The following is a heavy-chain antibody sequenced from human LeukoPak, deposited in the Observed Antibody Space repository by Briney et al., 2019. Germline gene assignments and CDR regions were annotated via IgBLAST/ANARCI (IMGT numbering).Heavy chain of an antibody. CDR2: IYDSGST. Sequence: SQTLSLTCTVSGGSISSGGYYWSWVRQYPGKGLEWIGYIYDSGSTYYNPSLKSRVTISVDTSENQFSLNLSSVTAADTAVYYCAKSPLYYYYYGMDVWGQGTTVTVSS. CDR1: GGSISSGGYY. V-gene: IGHV4-31*03. J-gene: IGHJ6*02. CDR3: AKSPLYYYYYGMDV.